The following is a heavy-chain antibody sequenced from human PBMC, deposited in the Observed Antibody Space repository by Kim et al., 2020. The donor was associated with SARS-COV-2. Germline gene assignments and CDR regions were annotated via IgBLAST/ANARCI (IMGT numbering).Heavy chain of an antibody. V-gene: IGHV4-61*08. D-gene: IGHD2-15*01. J-gene: IGHJ3*01. CDR3: ARGRFDAFDF. CDR1: GGSVSSHANY. CDR2: LYYTSNT. Sequence: SETLSLTCTVSGGSVSSHANYWSWIRQPPGKGLEWIGYLYYTSNTNYNPSLRGRVTIPPDASKNQFSLRLSSVTAADTAVYFCARGRFDAFDFWGQG.